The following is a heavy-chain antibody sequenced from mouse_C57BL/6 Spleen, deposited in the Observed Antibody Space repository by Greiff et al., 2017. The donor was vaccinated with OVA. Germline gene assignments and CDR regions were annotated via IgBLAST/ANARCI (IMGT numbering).Heavy chain of an antibody. CDR2: ISSGGSYT. Sequence: VQLKESGGDLVKPGGSLKLSCAASGFTFSSYGMSWVRQTPDKRLEWVATISSGGSYTYYPDSVKGRFTISRDNAKNTLYLQMSSLKSEDTAMYYCARQEGTGFAYWGQGTLVTVSA. CDR1: GFTFSSYG. D-gene: IGHD3-3*01. V-gene: IGHV5-6*01. J-gene: IGHJ3*01. CDR3: ARQEGTGFAY.